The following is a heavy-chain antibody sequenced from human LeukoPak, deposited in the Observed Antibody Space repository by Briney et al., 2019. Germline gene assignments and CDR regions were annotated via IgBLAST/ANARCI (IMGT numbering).Heavy chain of an antibody. D-gene: IGHD3-3*01. Sequence: SQTLSLTXTVSGGSISSGDYYWSWIRQPPGKGPEWIGYIYHSGNTYYNPSLKSRLTISVDTPRNQFSLKLRSVTAADTAVYYCARGGTRITIVGVVINDFDYWGQGTLVTVSS. CDR3: ARGGTRITIVGVVINDFDY. V-gene: IGHV4-30-4*08. CDR1: GGSISSGDYY. J-gene: IGHJ4*02. CDR2: IYHSGNT.